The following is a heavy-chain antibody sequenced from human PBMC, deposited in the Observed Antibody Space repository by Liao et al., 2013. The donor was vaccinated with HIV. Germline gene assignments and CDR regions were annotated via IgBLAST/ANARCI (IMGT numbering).Heavy chain of an antibody. CDR2: IYYNGRT. J-gene: IGHJ4*02. V-gene: IGHV4-30-4*08. Sequence: QVQLQQWGAGLVKPSQTLSLTCTVSGDSISSGDYYWSWIRQPPGKGLEWIGYIYYNGRTYYNPSLKSRVSISVDTSKNQFSLKLSSVTAADTAVYYCARAWELYYFDSWGQGTLVTVSS. CDR1: GDSISSGDYY. D-gene: IGHD1-26*01. CDR3: ARAWELYYFDS.